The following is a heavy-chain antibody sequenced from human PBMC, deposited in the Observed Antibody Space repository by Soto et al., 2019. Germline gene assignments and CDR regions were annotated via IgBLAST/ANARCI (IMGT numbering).Heavy chain of an antibody. CDR1: GGSISTSNW. Sequence: PSETLSLTCAVSGGSISTSNWWSWVRQPPGKGLEWIGEVYRTGSTNYNPSLESRLTISVDKSKNQFSLKLTSVTAADTAVYYFAMPRATIAAAPIFYCWGQETVVPVSS. J-gene: IGHJ4*02. V-gene: IGHV4-4*02. CDR3: AMPRATIAAAPIFYC. CDR2: VYRTGST. D-gene: IGHD6-25*01.